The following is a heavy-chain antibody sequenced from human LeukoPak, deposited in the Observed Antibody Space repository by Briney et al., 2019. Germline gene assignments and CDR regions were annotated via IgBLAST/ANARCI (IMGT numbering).Heavy chain of an antibody. CDR3: ARHCGGDCFLDY. J-gene: IGHJ4*02. CDR2: IRSKANSYAT. Sequence: PGGSLRLSCAASGFTFGDSAMHWVRQASGKGLEWVGRIRSKANSYATVYAASVKGRFAISRDDSKNTAYLQVNSLKTEDTAVYYCARHCGGDCFLDYWGQGTLVTVSS. D-gene: IGHD2-21*02. CDR1: GFTFGDSA. V-gene: IGHV3-73*01.